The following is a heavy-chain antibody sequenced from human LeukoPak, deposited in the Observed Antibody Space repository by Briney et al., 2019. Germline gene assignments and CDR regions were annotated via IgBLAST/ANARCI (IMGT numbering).Heavy chain of an antibody. CDR1: GYTFTGYY. D-gene: IGHD4-17*01. CDR2: INPNSGGT. V-gene: IGHV1-2*02. Sequence: ASVKSSCKASGYTFTGYYMHWVRQAPGQGLGWMGWINPNSGGTNYAQKFQGRVTMTRDMSTSTVYMELSSLRSEDTAVYYCARGSTVTKDAFDIWGQGTMVTVSS. J-gene: IGHJ3*02. CDR3: ARGSTVTKDAFDI.